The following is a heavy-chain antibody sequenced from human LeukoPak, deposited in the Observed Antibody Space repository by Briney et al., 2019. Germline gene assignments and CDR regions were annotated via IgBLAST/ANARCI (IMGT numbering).Heavy chain of an antibody. CDR1: GYNTTSYD. D-gene: IGHD2-21*02. CDR3: ARGKMVTRNDY. Sequence: ASVKVSCKASGYNTTSYDINWVRQATGQALEWIGRMNPNSSNTGDAQKFQGRVTKTRNTSISTAYMELSSLRSEDTAVYYRARGKMVTRNDYWSQGTLVTVSS. CDR2: MNPNSSNT. V-gene: IGHV1-8*01. J-gene: IGHJ4*02.